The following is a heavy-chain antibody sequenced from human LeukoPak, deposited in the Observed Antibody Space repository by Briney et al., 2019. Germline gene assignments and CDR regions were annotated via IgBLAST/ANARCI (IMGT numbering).Heavy chain of an antibody. D-gene: IGHD6-19*01. CDR2: ISSDGSYK. J-gene: IGHJ4*02. CDR1: KFTFNNYA. Sequence: GGSLRLSCAASKFTFNNYAMHWVRQAPGKGLEWLLIISSDGSYKYYADSVKGRFAISRDNSNNTLYLQMNSLRAEDTAVYYCAKEQEQWLVDYWGQGTLVTVSS. V-gene: IGHV3-30*09. CDR3: AKEQEQWLVDY.